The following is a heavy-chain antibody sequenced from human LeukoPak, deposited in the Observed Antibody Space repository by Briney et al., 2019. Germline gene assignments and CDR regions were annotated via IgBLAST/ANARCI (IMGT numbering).Heavy chain of an antibody. CDR3: ARVFMPKYYYDSSGAFDI. CDR1: GFTVSSNY. J-gene: IGHJ3*02. CDR2: IYSGGST. D-gene: IGHD3-22*01. V-gene: IGHV3-53*01. Sequence: PGGSLRLSCAASGFTVSSNYMSWVRQAPGKGLEWVSVIYSGGSTYYADSVKARFTISRDNSKNTLYLQMNSLRAEDTAVYYCARVFMPKYYYDSSGAFDIWGQGTMVTVSS.